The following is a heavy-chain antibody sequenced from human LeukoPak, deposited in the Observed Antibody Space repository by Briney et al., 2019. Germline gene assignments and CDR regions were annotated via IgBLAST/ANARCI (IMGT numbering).Heavy chain of an antibody. CDR1: GFIFNSFS. J-gene: IGHJ4*02. Sequence: GSLRLSCAASGFIFNSFSMHWVRQAPGKGPDWAAAVLSGGNKKYSADSVKGRFTISKDNSRNTLYLQMNSLRADDTAMYYCTRGKAKGQSSSWPFDYWGQGTLVTVSS. V-gene: IGHV3-30-3*01. CDR3: TRGKAKGQSSSWPFDY. CDR2: VLSGGNKK. D-gene: IGHD6-13*01.